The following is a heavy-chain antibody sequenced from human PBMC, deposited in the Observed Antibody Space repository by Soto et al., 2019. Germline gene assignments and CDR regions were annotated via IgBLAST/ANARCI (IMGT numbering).Heavy chain of an antibody. CDR3: ARGAREGTTSTYDAFDI. CDR1: GYTFTSYY. V-gene: IGHV1-46*01. J-gene: IGHJ3*02. D-gene: IGHD1-1*01. CDR2: INPSGGST. Sequence: ASVKVSCKASGYTFTSYYMHWVRQAPGQGLEWMGIINPSGGSTSYAQKFQGRVTMTRDTSTSTVYMELSSLRSEDTAVYYCARGAREGTTSTYDAFDIWGQGTTVTVSS.